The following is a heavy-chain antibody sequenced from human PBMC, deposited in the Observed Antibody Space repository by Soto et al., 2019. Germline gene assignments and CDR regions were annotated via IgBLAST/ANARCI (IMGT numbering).Heavy chain of an antibody. CDR2: INPNSGGT. J-gene: IGHJ4*02. CDR1: GYTFTGYY. Sequence: GASVKVSCKASGYTFTGYYMHWVRQAPGQGLEWMGWINPNSGGTNYAQKFQGWVTMTRDTSISTAYMELSRLRSDDTAVYYCARDIVATITTGLQFDYWGQGTLVTVSS. D-gene: IGHD5-12*01. V-gene: IGHV1-2*04. CDR3: ARDIVATITTGLQFDY.